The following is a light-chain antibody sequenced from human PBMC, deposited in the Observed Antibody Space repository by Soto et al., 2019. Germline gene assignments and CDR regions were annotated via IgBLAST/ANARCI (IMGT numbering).Light chain of an antibody. V-gene: IGKV1-39*01. CDR3: QQSSVTPRP. CDR2: GAS. Sequence: SVSASEGDRVPISCRASQNINTYLMWYQQKPGKAPNLLIYGASGLQNGVPSRFTGSGSGTEFTLTITGLQPEDFGTYYCQQSSVTPRPFGQVGKV. CDR1: QNINTY. J-gene: IGKJ1*01.